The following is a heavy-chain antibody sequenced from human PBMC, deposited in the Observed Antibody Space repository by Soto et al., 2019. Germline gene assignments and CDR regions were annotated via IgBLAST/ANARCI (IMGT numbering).Heavy chain of an antibody. D-gene: IGHD3-10*01. CDR1: GFNFITYS. CDR2: ISDDGART. Sequence: PVGSLRLSCAASGFNFITYSLSWVRQAPGKGPEWVSRISDDGARTDYADSVKGRFTISRDNAKNSLYLQMNSLRAEDTAVYYCTRGPRPSSVGPGAFWGLGALVTVSS. V-gene: IGHV3-74*01. CDR3: TRGPRPSSVGPGAF. J-gene: IGHJ4*02.